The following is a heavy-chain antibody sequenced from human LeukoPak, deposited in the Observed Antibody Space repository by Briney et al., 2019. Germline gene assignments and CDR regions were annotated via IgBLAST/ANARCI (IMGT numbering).Heavy chain of an antibody. CDR3: ARFACNYYGSGPIGG. Sequence: ASAKVSCKASGYTFTSYGISWVRQAPGQGLEWMGWISAYNGNTNYAQKLQGRVTMTTDTSTSTAYMELRSLRSDDTAVYYCARFACNYYGSGPIGGWGQGTLVTVSS. CDR2: ISAYNGNT. V-gene: IGHV1-18*01. D-gene: IGHD3-10*01. J-gene: IGHJ4*02. CDR1: GYTFTSYG.